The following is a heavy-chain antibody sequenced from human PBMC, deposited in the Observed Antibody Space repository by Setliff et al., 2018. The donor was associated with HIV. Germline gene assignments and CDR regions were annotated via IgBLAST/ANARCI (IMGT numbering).Heavy chain of an antibody. D-gene: IGHD1-26*01. J-gene: IGHJ4*02. CDR2: MDPSSAAT. CDR1: GYTFTSKH. V-gene: IGHV1-8*01. Sequence: ASVKVSCKASGYTFTSKHINWVRQATGQGLEWLGWMDPSSAATGYAQKFQGRVTLTRDTSINTAYMELSSLTYDDTAGYYCARGVGAAGDYWGQGTQVTMSS. CDR3: ARGVGAAGDY.